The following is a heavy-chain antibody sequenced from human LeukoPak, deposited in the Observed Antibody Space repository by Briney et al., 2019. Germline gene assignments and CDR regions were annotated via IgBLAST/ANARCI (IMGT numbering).Heavy chain of an antibody. V-gene: IGHV3-15*07. CDR3: TTGGNVMEADTRAFDI. D-gene: IGHD2-15*01. CDR2: IKSTVDGGTT. Sequence: PGGSLRLSCAASDFTFNKDWMNWVRQAPGKGLEWVGRIKSTVDGGTTDYAAPVKGRFTVSRDDSKKTLYLQMNSLKIEDTAVYYCTTGGNVMEADTRAFDIWGQGTMVTVSS. CDR1: DFTFNKDW. J-gene: IGHJ3*02.